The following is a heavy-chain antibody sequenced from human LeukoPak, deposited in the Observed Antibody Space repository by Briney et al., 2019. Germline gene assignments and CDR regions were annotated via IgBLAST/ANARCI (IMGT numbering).Heavy chain of an antibody. CDR2: ISVGGETT. D-gene: IGHD1-26*01. J-gene: IGHJ4*02. Sequence: GGSLRLSCAASGFTFSSYSMNWVRQAPGKGLEWVSTISVGGETTFYADSVKGRFTISRDNSKHTLYLQMNSLRAEDTAVYYCAKGGSGSYYDRIDFWGQGTLVTVSS. CDR1: GFTFSSYS. CDR3: AKGGSGSYYDRIDF. V-gene: IGHV3-23*01.